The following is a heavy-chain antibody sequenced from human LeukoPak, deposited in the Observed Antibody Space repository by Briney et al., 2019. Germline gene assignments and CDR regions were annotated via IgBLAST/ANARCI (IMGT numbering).Heavy chain of an antibody. CDR2: IKQDGSEK. V-gene: IGHV3-7*01. CDR1: GFTFSSYW. J-gene: IGHJ6*03. CDR3: ARGHIFLSSGARGYYYYMDV. Sequence: GGSLRLSCAASGFTFSSYWMSWVRQAPGKGLEWVANIKQDGSEKYYVDSVKGRFTISRDNAKNSLYLQMNSLRAEDTAVYYCARGHIFLSSGARGYYYYMDVWGKGTTVTVSS. D-gene: IGHD6-19*01.